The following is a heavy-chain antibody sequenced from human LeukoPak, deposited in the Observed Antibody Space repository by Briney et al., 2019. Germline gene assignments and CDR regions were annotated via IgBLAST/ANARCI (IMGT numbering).Heavy chain of an antibody. Sequence: PGGSLRLSCTASGFTFGDYLMSWVRQAPGKGLEWVSGISGGGGSTYYADSVKGRFTISRDNSKNTLFLQMSSLRAEDTAVYYCAKDHHYDSWGQGALVTVSS. CDR2: ISGGGGST. J-gene: IGHJ4*02. V-gene: IGHV3-23*01. CDR3: AKDHHYDS. CDR1: GFTFGDYL.